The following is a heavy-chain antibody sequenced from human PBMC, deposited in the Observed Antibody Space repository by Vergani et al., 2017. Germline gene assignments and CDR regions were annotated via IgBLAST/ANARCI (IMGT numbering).Heavy chain of an antibody. Sequence: QVQLVQSGAEVKKPGASVKVSCKASGSTFTSYDINWVRQATGQGLEWRGWMNPNSGNTGYAQKCQGRVTMTRNTARSTAYMEMGSLRSEDTAVYYCARAPIVVVPAASGGYYYYYMDVWGKGTTVTVSS. CDR1: GSTFTSYD. J-gene: IGHJ6*03. D-gene: IGHD2-2*01. CDR2: MNPNSGNT. V-gene: IGHV1-8*01. CDR3: ARAPIVVVPAASGGYYYYYMDV.